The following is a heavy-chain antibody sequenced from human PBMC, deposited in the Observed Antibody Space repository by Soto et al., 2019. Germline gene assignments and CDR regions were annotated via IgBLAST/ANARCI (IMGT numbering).Heavy chain of an antibody. V-gene: IGHV4-61*01. D-gene: IGHD1-7*01. CDR2: ISYSGSS. CDR1: GVSVSGGSYY. CDR3: AGNYNVDV. J-gene: IGHJ6*02. Sequence: PSETLSLTCTVSGVSVSGGSYYWIWVRQPPGKGLQFIGYISYSGSSNYNPSLKSRVTISVDTSKTQFSLRLSSVTAADTAMYYCAGNYNVDVWGQGTTVTVSS.